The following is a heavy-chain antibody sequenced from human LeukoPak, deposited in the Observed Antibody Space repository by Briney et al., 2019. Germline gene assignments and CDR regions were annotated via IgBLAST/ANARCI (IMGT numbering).Heavy chain of an antibody. Sequence: GSLRLSCVASGFTFSDYSMNWVRQAPGKGLEWISYIGIDSGNTNYADSVKGRFTISGDKAKNSLYLQMNSLRVEDTAVYYCARDYKYAFDNWGQGTLVTVSS. J-gene: IGHJ4*02. CDR2: IGIDSGNT. CDR3: ARDYKYAFDN. CDR1: GFTFSDYS. V-gene: IGHV3-48*01. D-gene: IGHD5-24*01.